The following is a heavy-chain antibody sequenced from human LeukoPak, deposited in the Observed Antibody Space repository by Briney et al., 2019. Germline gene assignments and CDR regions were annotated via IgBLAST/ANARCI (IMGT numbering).Heavy chain of an antibody. D-gene: IGHD5-18*01. CDR3: ARWGREQLWLSDAFDI. V-gene: IGHV4-39*01. Sequence: SETLSLTCTVSGGSISSSSYYWGWIRQPPGKGLEWIGSIYYSGSTYYNPSLKSRVTISVDTSKNQYSLKLCSVTAADTAVYYCARWGREQLWLSDAFDIWGQGTMVAVSS. CDR2: IYYSGST. J-gene: IGHJ3*02. CDR1: GGSISSSSYY.